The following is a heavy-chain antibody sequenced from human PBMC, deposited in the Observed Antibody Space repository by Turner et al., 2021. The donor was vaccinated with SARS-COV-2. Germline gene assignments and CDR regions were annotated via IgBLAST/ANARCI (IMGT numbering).Heavy chain of an antibody. CDR1: GYTLSELS. J-gene: IGHJ4*02. D-gene: IGHD1-7*01. Sequence: QVHLLQSGAEVKKPGASVKVSCKVSGYTLSELSIHWVRQAPGKGPEWMGGFNPEDGEPIYAQMFQGRFSLTEDTSTDTLYMELSSLRSEDTAVYYCATSWELSDAYFDSWGQGTLVTVSS. CDR3: ATSWELSDAYFDS. V-gene: IGHV1-24*01. CDR2: FNPEDGEP.